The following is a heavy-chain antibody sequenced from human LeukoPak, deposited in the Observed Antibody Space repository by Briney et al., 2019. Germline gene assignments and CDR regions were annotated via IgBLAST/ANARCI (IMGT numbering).Heavy chain of an antibody. J-gene: IGHJ4*02. CDR2: INPNSGGT. V-gene: IGHV1-2*02. D-gene: IGHD3-22*01. CDR1: GYTFTSYY. CDR3: ARDQGAYYDSSGYYPIGLDY. Sequence: ASVKVSCKASGYTFTSYYMHWVRQAPGQGLEWMGWINPNSGGTNYAQKFQGRVTMTRDTSISTAYMELSRLRSDDTAVYYCARDQGAYYDSSGYYPIGLDYWGQGTLVTVSS.